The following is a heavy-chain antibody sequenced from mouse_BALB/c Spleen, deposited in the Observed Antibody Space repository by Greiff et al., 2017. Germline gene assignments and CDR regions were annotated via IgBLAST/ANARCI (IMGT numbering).Heavy chain of an antibody. V-gene: IGHV1-14*01. CDR3: ARSETPVDWYFDV. CDR1: GYTFTSYV. J-gene: IGHJ1*01. D-gene: IGHD1-1*01. Sequence: LVESGPELVKPGASVKMSCKASGYTFTSYVMHWVKQKPGQGLEWIGYINPYNDGTKYNEKFKGKATLTSDKSSSTAYMELSSLTSEDSAVYYWARSETPVDWYFDVWGAGTTVTVSS. CDR2: INPYNDGT.